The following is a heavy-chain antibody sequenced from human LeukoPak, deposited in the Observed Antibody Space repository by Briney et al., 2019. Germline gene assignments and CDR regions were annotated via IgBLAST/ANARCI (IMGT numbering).Heavy chain of an antibody. V-gene: IGHV4-61*01. J-gene: IGHJ3*02. CDR2: IYYSGST. CDR3: ARDFRAGSSRYIDAFDI. CDR1: GGSISSSNYY. Sequence: SETLSLTCTVSGGSISSSNYYWGWIRQPPGKGLEWIGYIYYSGSTNYNPSLKSRVTISVDTSKNQFSLKLSSVTAADTAVYYCARDFRAGSSRYIDAFDIWGQGTMVTVSS. D-gene: IGHD6-13*01.